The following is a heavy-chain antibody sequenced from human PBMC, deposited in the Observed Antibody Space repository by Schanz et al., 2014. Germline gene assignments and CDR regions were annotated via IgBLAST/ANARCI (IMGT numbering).Heavy chain of an antibody. J-gene: IGHJ4*02. CDR1: GYTFTSYG. D-gene: IGHD3-10*01. Sequence: QVQLVQSGAEVKKPGASVKLSCKASGYTFTSYGISWVRQAPGQGLEWMGWINTNTGNPTYAQAFTGRFLFSVDTSVNTAYLQISSLEADDTAVYYCARRGIRGVFSGFDYWGLGTLVTVSS. V-gene: IGHV7-4-1*02. CDR3: ARRGIRGVFSGFDY. CDR2: INTNTGNP.